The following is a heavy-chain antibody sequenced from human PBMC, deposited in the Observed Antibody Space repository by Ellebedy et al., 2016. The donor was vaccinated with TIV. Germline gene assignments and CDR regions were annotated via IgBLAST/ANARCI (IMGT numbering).Heavy chain of an antibody. CDR1: GFTFSDYY. CDR3: VRTGRPWFDY. D-gene: IGHD2-8*02. CDR2: ISTSSSYT. J-gene: IGHJ4*02. Sequence: GESLKISCVASGFTFSDYYMSWIRQAPGKGLEWVSTISTSSSYTKCADSVKGRFTVSRADAKNSLYIHMNSLKAEDTAVYYCVRTGRPWFDYWGQGTLVTVSS. V-gene: IGHV3-11*06.